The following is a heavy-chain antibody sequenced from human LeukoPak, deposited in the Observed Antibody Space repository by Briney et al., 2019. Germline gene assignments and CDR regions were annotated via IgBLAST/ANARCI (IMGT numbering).Heavy chain of an antibody. V-gene: IGHV3-23*01. J-gene: IGHJ4*02. CDR3: ARRAVAARTGVDY. D-gene: IGHD6-19*01. CDR1: GFTFSSYA. Sequence: GGSLRLSCAASGFTFSSYAMNWVRQAPGKGLEWVSGISGSGGSTYYADFVKGRLTISRDNSKNTLYLQMNTLRAEDTAVYYCARRAVAARTGVDYWGQGTLVTVSS. CDR2: ISGSGGST.